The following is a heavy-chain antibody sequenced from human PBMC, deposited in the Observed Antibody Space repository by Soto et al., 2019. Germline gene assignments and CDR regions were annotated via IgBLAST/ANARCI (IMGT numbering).Heavy chain of an antibody. D-gene: IGHD4-4*01. CDR2: ISSSSSYI. J-gene: IGHJ6*02. Sequence: GESLKISCAASGFTFSSYSMNWVRQAPGKGLEWVSSISSSSSYIYYADSVKGRFTISRDNAKNSLYLQMNSLRAEDTAVYYCARDGLQYPAGHYYYYGMDVWGQGTTVTVSS. V-gene: IGHV3-21*01. CDR3: ARDGLQYPAGHYYYYGMDV. CDR1: GFTFSSYS.